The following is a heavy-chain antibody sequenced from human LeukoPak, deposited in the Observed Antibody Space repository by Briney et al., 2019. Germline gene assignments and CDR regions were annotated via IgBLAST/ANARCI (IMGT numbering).Heavy chain of an antibody. Sequence: ASVKVSCKASGYTFTDYYMHWVRQAPGQGLEWMGGINPNTGHTNYPQKFQGRVTMTRDTSITTAYMELSRLSSDDTALYYCARAGYCSGGSCRNWIDPWGQGTLVAVSS. J-gene: IGHJ5*02. CDR2: INPNTGHT. V-gene: IGHV1-2*02. CDR1: GYTFTDYY. CDR3: ARAGYCSGGSCRNWIDP. D-gene: IGHD2-15*01.